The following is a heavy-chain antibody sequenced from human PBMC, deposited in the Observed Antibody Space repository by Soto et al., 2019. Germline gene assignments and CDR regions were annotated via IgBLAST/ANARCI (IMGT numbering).Heavy chain of an antibody. J-gene: IGHJ4*02. CDR1: GYTFTVYY. V-gene: IGHV1-2*02. CDR2: INPKSGGT. D-gene: IGHD1-26*01. CDR3: ARDLAKGGGSAGFDY. Sequence: ASVKVSCKASGYTFTVYYMHWVRQAPGQGLEWMGWINPKSGGTMYPQKFQGRVTMTWDTSISTAYMALTRLRSDDTAVYYCARDLAKGGGSAGFDYWGQGTLLTVSS.